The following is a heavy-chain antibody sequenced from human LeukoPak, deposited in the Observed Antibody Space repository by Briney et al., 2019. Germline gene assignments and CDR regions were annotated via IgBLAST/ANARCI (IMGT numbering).Heavy chain of an antibody. D-gene: IGHD1-26*01. CDR3: ARLGISQYMDV. CDR2: IYPSDSDT. J-gene: IGHJ6*03. V-gene: IGHV5-51*01. CDR1: GYSFAIYW. Sequence: GEFLKISCKGSGYSFAIYWIAWVRQMPGKGLESLGIIYPSDSDTRYSPSFQGQVSISADKSINTAYLQWSSLKASDTAMYYCARLGISQYMDVWGKGTTVTVSS.